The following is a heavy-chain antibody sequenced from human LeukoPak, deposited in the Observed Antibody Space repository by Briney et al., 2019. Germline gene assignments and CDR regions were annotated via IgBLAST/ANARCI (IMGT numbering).Heavy chain of an antibody. CDR2: INPSGGST. CDR3: ARGGGYGSGPY. V-gene: IGHV1-46*01. Sequence: ASVKVSCKASGYTFYMSWVRQAPGQGLEWMGIINPSGGSTTYTQKFQGRVTMTRDTSTKTIYMELSSLRSEDTAVYYCARGGGYGSGPYWGQGTLVTVSS. CDR1: GYTFY. D-gene: IGHD3-10*01. J-gene: IGHJ4*02.